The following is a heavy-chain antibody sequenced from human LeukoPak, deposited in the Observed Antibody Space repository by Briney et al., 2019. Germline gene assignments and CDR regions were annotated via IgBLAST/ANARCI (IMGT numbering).Heavy chain of an antibody. CDR1: GFTFDDYA. D-gene: IGHD1-26*01. V-gene: IGHV3-9*03. Sequence: PGGSLRLSCAASGFTFDDYAMPWVRQAPGQGLEWVSGGSWNSGIIGYADSVKGRFTISRDNAKNSLYLQMNSLRAEDMALYYCAKGSKWEILPIDYWGQGTLVTVSS. J-gene: IGHJ4*02. CDR2: GSWNSGII. CDR3: AKGSKWEILPIDY.